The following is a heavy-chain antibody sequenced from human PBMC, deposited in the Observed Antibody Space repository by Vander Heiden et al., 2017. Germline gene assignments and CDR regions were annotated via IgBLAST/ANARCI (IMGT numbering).Heavy chain of an antibody. CDR1: GGTFTSYA. Sequence: QVQLVQSGAEVKKPGSSVKVSCQASGGTFTSYAISWVRQAPGQGREWRGGIIPIFGTANYAQKFQGRVTITADESTSTAYMGLSSLRSEDTAVYYCAREGSSPGFDPWGQGTLVTVSS. V-gene: IGHV1-69*01. CDR3: AREGSSPGFDP. J-gene: IGHJ5*02. CDR2: IIPIFGTA. D-gene: IGHD6-13*01.